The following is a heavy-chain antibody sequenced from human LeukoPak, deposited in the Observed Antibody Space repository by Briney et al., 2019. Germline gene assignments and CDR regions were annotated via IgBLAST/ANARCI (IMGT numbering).Heavy chain of an antibody. Sequence: SETLSLTCAVYGGSFSGYYWSWIRQPPGKGLEWIGEINHSGSTNYNPSLKSRVTISVDTSKNQFSLKLSSVTAADTAMYYCARHEYSSSSPFGYWGQGTLVTVSS. CDR3: ARHEYSSSSPFGY. CDR1: GGSFSGYY. D-gene: IGHD6-6*01. V-gene: IGHV4-34*01. CDR2: INHSGST. J-gene: IGHJ4*02.